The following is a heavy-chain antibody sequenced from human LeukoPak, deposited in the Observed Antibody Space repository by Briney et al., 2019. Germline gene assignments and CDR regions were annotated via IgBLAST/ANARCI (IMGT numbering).Heavy chain of an antibody. CDR2: ISYDGSNK. CDR1: GFTFSSYA. CDR3: AREGAEQAFDI. J-gene: IGHJ3*02. V-gene: IGHV3-30-3*01. D-gene: IGHD1-26*01. Sequence: GGSLRLSCAASGFTFSSYAMHWVRQAPGKGLEWVAVISYDGSNKHYADSVKGRFTISRDNSKNTLYLQMNSLRAEDTAVYYCAREGAEQAFDIWGQGTMVTVSS.